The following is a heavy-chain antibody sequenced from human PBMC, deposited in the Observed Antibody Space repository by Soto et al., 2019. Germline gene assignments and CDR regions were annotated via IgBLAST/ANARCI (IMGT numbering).Heavy chain of an antibody. J-gene: IGHJ6*02. CDR2: ISYDRSNK. CDR1: GFTFSSYA. D-gene: IGHD4-17*01. Sequence: GGSLRLSCAASGFTFSSYAMHWVRQAPGKGLEWVAVISYDRSNKYYADSVKGRFTISRDNSKNTLYLQMNSLRAEDTAVYYCARDVSGYGDYYGMDVWGQGTTVTVSS. V-gene: IGHV3-30-3*01. CDR3: ARDVSGYGDYYGMDV.